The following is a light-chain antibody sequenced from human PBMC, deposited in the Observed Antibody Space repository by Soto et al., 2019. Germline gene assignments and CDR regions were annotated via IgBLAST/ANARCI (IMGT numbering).Light chain of an antibody. J-gene: IGKJ3*01. CDR1: QDISSW. V-gene: IGKV1-12*01. CDR2: SAS. Sequence: DIQMTQSPSSVSASVGDRVTISCRASQDISSWLAWYQQKPGKAPSLLIYSASTLYSGVPSRFSGSGSGTDFTLTIRSLQPEDFATYYCQQVNSYPFTFGPGTKVDIK. CDR3: QQVNSYPFT.